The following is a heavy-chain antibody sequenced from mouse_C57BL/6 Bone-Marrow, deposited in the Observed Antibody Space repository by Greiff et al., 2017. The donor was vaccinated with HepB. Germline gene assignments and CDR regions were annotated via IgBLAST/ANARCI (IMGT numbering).Heavy chain of an antibody. CDR3: ARRYYGSSCDY. CDR2: IDPSDSDT. Sequence: VQLQQPGAELVMPGASVKLSCKASGYTFTSYWMHWVKQRPGQGLEWIGEIDPSDSDTNYNQKFKGKSTLTVDKSSSTAYMQLSSLTSEDSAVYYCARRYYGSSCDYWGQGTTLTVSS. CDR1: GYTFTSYW. D-gene: IGHD1-1*01. V-gene: IGHV1-69*01. J-gene: IGHJ2*01.